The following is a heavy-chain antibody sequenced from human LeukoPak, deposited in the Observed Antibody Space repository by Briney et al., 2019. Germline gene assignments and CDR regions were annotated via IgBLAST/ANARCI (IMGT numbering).Heavy chain of an antibody. CDR3: AEIAYAGQILFDY. V-gene: IGHV4-34*01. D-gene: IGHD2-21*01. J-gene: IGHJ4*02. CDR2: INHSGNS. Sequence: PSETLSLTCSIYSASFSAYYWNWFRLPPGKGLEWIGEINHSGNSNYNPSLKSRVTISVDTSKNQLSLKLSSVTAADTAVYYCAEIAYAGQILFDYWGQGTLVTVSS. CDR1: SASFSAYY.